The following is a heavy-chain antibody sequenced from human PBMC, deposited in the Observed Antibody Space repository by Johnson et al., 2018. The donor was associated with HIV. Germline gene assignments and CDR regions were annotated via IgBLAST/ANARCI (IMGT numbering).Heavy chain of an antibody. V-gene: IGHV3-23*04. Sequence: VQLVESGGGLVQPGGSLRLSCAASGFTFSSYAMSWVRQAPGKGLEWVSAISGSGGSTYYADSVQGRFTISRDNAKNSLYLQMNSLRDEDTAVYYCARDLRGANWHDVFDIWGQGTMVTVSS. CDR3: ARDLRGANWHDVFDI. D-gene: IGHD1-26*01. CDR2: ISGSGGST. J-gene: IGHJ3*02. CDR1: GFTFSSYA.